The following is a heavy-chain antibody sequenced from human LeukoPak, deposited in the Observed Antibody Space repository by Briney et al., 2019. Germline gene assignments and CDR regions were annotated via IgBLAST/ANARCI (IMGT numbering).Heavy chain of an antibody. J-gene: IGHJ5*02. D-gene: IGHD6-19*01. CDR3: ARGFGSPWLVRWVMNWFDP. CDR1: GGSIRSSYYY. CDR2: IYDSGST. Sequence: PSETLSLTCTVSGGSIRSSYYYWGWIRQPPGKGLEWIGSIYDSGSTYYNPSLKSRVTISVDTSKNQFSLKLSSVTAADTAVYYCARGFGSPWLVRWVMNWFDPWGQGTLVTVSS. V-gene: IGHV4-39*07.